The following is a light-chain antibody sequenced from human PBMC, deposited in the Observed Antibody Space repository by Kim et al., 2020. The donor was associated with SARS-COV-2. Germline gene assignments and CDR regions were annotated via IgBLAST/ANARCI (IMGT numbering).Light chain of an antibody. CDR3: QQYDELPRT. J-gene: IGKJ1*01. V-gene: IGKV1-33*01. CDR2: DAS. CDR1: QDISNY. Sequence: DIQMTQSPSSLSASVGDRVTITCQASQDISNYLNWYQQKPGKAPKLLIYDASNLETGVPSRFSGSGSGTDFTFTISSLQPEDIATYYCQQYDELPRTFGQGTKVDIK.